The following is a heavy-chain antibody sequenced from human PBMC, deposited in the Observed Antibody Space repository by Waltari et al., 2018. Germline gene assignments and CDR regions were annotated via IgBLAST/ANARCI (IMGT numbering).Heavy chain of an antibody. CDR3: VRDLGGSGNSWFDA. CDR1: WSSSSRGYF. V-gene: IGHV4-38-2*01. CDR2: ISHSGSV. D-gene: IGHD3-10*01. J-gene: IGHJ5*02. Sequence: QVQLQASGPGLVKPSATLSLTCGVSWSSSSRGYFWGCIRQPPEKGLAWIGSISHSGSVYYNPSLKSRVTRSVDTSKNEFSVRLTSVTAADTAVYYCVRDLGGSGNSWFDAWGQGALVSVSS.